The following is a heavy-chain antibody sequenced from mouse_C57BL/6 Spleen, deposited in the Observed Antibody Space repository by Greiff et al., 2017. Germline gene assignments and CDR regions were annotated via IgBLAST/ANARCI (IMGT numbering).Heavy chain of an antibody. V-gene: IGHV5-17*01. CDR1: GFTFSDYG. D-gene: IGHD2-4*01. CDR3: ARRYYDYYYFDY. CDR2: ISSGSSTI. Sequence: DVHLVESGGGLVKPGGSLKLSCAASGFTFSDYGMHWVRQAPEKGLEWVAYISSGSSTIYYADTVKGRFTISRDNAKNTLFLQMTSLRSEDTAMYYCARRYYDYYYFDYWGQGTTLTVSS. J-gene: IGHJ2*01.